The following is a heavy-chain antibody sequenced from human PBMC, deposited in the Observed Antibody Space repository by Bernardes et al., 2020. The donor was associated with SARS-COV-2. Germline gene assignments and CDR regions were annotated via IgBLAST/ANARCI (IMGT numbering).Heavy chain of an antibody. CDR1: GGSFSGYY. V-gene: IGHV4-34*01. CDR2: INHSGST. J-gene: IGHJ5*02. CDR3: ARAIQLWVFDP. D-gene: IGHD5-18*01. Sequence: SKPLSLTCAVYGGSFSGYYWSWIRQPPGKGLEWIGEINHSGSTNYNPSLKSRVTISVDTSKNQFSLKLSSMTAADTAVYACARAIQLWVFDPWGQGTLVTVSP.